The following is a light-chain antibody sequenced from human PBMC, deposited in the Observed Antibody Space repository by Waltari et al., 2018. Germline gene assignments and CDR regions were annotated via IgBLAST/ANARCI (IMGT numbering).Light chain of an antibody. CDR1: SSNIGSNT. CDR2: RNN. CDR3: AAWDDSLNGVV. Sequence: QSVLTQPPSASGTPGQRVTISCSGSSSNIGSNTVNWYQQLPGTAPKLLIYRNNQRPSGVPERIPGSKAGTLGSLAIRGLQSEDEADYYCAAWDDSLNGVVFGGGTKLTVL. J-gene: IGLJ2*01. V-gene: IGLV1-44*01.